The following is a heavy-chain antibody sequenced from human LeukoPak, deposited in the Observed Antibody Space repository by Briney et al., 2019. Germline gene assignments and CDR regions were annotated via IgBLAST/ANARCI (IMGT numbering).Heavy chain of an antibody. D-gene: IGHD3-10*01. V-gene: IGHV3-7*04. CDR2: IKQDGSEK. Sequence: PGGSLRLSCAASGFTFSSYWMSWVRQAPGRGLEWVANIKQDGSEKYYVDSVKGRFTIFRDNAKNSLYLQMNSLRAEDTAVYYCARGPSGLWFGELLIDYWGQGTLVTVSS. CDR3: ARGPSGLWFGELLIDY. J-gene: IGHJ4*02. CDR1: GFTFSSYW.